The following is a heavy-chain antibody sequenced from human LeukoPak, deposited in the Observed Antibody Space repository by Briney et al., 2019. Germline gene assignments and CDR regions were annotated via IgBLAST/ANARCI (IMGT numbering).Heavy chain of an antibody. CDR2: LYHSGST. J-gene: IGHJ4*02. CDR3: ARHALAPVTDPSFDY. V-gene: IGHV4-39*01. D-gene: IGHD2-21*02. CDR1: GGSMSNPGYY. Sequence: KPSETLSLTCTVSGGSMSNPGYYWGWIRQPPGKGLEWIGSLYHSGSTYYKPSLKRRATISVDKSKNQCSLKLRSVTAADTSVYYCARHALAPVTDPSFDYWGQGTLVTVSS.